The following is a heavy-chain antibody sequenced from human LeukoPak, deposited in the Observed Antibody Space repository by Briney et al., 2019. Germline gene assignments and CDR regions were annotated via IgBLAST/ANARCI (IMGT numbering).Heavy chain of an antibody. CDR1: GGSFSDYF. J-gene: IGHJ4*02. Sequence: SETLSLTCAVYGGSFSDYFWSWIRQPSGRGLEWIAEINHSGSINYNPSLKSRVTISVDTSKNQFSLKLSSVTAADTAVYYCASLRERSYYARGFDYWGQGTLVTVSS. CDR3: ASLRERSYYARGFDY. D-gene: IGHD1-26*01. V-gene: IGHV4-34*01. CDR2: INHSGSI.